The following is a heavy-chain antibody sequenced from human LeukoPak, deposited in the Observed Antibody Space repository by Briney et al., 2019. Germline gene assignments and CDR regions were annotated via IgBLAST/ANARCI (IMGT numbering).Heavy chain of an antibody. V-gene: IGHV1-2*02. CDR2: INPNSGGT. CDR3: ARVSKAGTSWFDP. CDR1: GYTFTGYY. D-gene: IGHD6-19*01. Sequence: ASVKVSCKASGYTFTGYYMHWVRQAPGQGLEWMGWINPNSGGTNYAQKFQGRVTMTRGTSISTAYMELSRLRSDDTAVYYCARVSKAGTSWFDPWGQGTLVTLSS. J-gene: IGHJ5*02.